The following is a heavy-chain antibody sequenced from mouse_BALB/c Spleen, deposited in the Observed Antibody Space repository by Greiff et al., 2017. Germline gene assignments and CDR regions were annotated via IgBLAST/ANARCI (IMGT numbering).Heavy chain of an antibody. V-gene: IGHV2-6-2*01. Sequence: VQLQQSGPDLVAPSQSLSITCTVSGFSLTSYGVHWVRQPPGKGLEWLVVIWSAGSTTYNSALKSRLSISKDNSKSQVFLKMNSLQTDDTAMYYWARERSYYAMDYWGQGTSVTVSA. J-gene: IGHJ4*01. CDR1: GFSLTSYG. CDR3: ARERSYYAMDY. CDR2: IWSAGST.